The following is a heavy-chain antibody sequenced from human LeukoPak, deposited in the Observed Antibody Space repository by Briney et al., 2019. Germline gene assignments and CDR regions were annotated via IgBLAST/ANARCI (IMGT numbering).Heavy chain of an antibody. J-gene: IGHJ4*02. CDR1: GGSISSYY. CDR2: IYYSGST. CDR3: ARGPPPDFDC. V-gene: IGHV4-59*12. Sequence: SETLSLTCTVSGGSISSYYWSWIRQPPGKELEWIGYIYYSGSTNYNLSLKSRVTISVDTSKNQFSLKLSSVTAADTAVYYCARGPPPDFDCWGQGTLVTVSS.